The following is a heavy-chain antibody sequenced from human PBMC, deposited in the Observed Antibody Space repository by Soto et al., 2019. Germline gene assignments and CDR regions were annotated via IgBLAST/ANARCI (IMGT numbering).Heavy chain of an antibody. CDR1: GFSFSSYT. D-gene: IGHD2-2*01. CDR3: ASDGGGYATGWFGH. CDR2: ISTSSSDI. J-gene: IGHJ5*02. Sequence: VQLVESGGGLVEPGGSLRLSCAASGFSFSSYTMNWVRQAPGKGLEWVSFISTSSSDIHYADSVKGRFTISRDNAENSLYLHMNSLRAVDTAVYYCASDGGGYATGWFGHWGQGTLVTVSS. V-gene: IGHV3-21*01.